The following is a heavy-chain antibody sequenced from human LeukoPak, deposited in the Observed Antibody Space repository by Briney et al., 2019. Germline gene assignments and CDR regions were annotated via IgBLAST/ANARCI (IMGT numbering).Heavy chain of an antibody. V-gene: IGHV1-18*01. CDR3: ATKMGQLVQYNYYGMDV. Sequence: ASVKVSCKASGYTFTSYGISWVRQAPGQGLEWMGWISAYNGNTNYAQKLQGRVTMTTDTSTSTAYMELRSLRSDDTAVYYCATKMGQLVQYNYYGMDVWGQGTTVTVSS. CDR2: ISAYNGNT. CDR1: GYTFTSYG. J-gene: IGHJ6*02. D-gene: IGHD6-6*01.